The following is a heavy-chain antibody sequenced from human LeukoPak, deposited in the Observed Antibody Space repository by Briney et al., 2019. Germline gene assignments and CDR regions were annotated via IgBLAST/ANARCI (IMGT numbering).Heavy chain of an antibody. V-gene: IGHV4-39*07. CDR3: ATRAGGSYYYGMDV. CDR2: IHYKGNT. D-gene: IGHD6-19*01. CDR1: GGSIKSSNSY. J-gene: IGHJ6*02. Sequence: SETLSLTCTVSGGSIKSSNSYWVWIRQPPGRGLEWIGSIHYKGNTYYNPSLKSRVTISADTSKNHFYLKLSSVTDADTAVYYCATRAGGSYYYGMDVWGLGTTVTVSS.